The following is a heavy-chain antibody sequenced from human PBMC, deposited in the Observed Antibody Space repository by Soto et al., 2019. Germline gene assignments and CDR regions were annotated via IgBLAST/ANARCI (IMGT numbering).Heavy chain of an antibody. J-gene: IGHJ6*02. CDR3: AKPIVAAGYYGMDV. D-gene: IGHD6-13*01. Sequence: GPLRLSCAASGFTFRSYDMHWVRQAPGKGLEWMGVISFDGVKKYYADSVKGRFTISRDSSKNKLYLQMNSLRAEDTAVYYCAKPIVAAGYYGMDVWGQGTTVTVSS. CDR2: ISFDGVKK. V-gene: IGHV3-30*18. CDR1: GFTFRSYD.